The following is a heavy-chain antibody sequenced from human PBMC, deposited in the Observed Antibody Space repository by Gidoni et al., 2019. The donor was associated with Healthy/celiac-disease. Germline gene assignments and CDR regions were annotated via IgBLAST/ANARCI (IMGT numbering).Heavy chain of an antibody. CDR1: GYTFTGYY. V-gene: IGHV1-2*02. J-gene: IGHJ4*02. D-gene: IGHD5-18*01. CDR2: INPNSGGT. CDR3: ARRLPGGIQLWPIDY. Sequence: QVQLVQSGAEVKKPGASVKVSCKASGYTFTGYYMHWVRQAPGQGLEWMGWINPNSGGTNYAQKFQGRVTMTRDTSISTAYMELSRLRSDDTAVYYCARRLPGGIQLWPIDYWGQGTLVTVSS.